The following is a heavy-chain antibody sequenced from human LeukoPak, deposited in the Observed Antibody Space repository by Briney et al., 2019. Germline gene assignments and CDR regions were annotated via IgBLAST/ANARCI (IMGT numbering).Heavy chain of an antibody. V-gene: IGHV4-4*02. CDR1: GGSISNNNW. D-gene: IGHD3-10*01. CDR3: ARTYYYGSGSNAHDY. J-gene: IGHJ4*02. CDR2: IYHSGST. Sequence: SETLSLTCAVSGGSISNNNWWNWVRQPPGKGLEWIGEIYHSGSTSYNPSLKSRVTISVDKSKNQFSLKLSSVTAADTAVYYCARTYYYGSGSNAHDYWGQGTLVTVSS.